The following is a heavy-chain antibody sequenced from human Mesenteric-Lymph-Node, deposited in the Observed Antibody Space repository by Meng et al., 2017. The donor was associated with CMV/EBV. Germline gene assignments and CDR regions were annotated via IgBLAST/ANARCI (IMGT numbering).Heavy chain of an antibody. J-gene: IGHJ1*01. V-gene: IGHV1-69*02. CDR1: GGTFSSYT. Sequence: SVKVSCKASGGTFSSYTISWVRQAPGQGLEWMGRIIPILGIANYAQKFQGRVTITADKSTSTAYMELTSLRSEDTAVYYCASSGVLPDYFQHWGQGTLVTVSS. CDR2: IIPILGIA. D-gene: IGHD1-26*01. CDR3: ASSGVLPDYFQH.